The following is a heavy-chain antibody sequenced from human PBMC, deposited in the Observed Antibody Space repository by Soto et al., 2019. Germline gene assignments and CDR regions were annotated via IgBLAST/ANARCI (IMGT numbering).Heavy chain of an antibody. CDR3: AKLLIVVVPAALDY. V-gene: IGHV3-23*01. D-gene: IGHD2-2*01. Sequence: PGGSLRLSCAASGFTFSSYAMSWVRQAPGKGLEWVSAISGSGGSTYYADSVKGRFTISRDNSKNTLYLQMNSLRAEDTAVYYCAKLLIVVVPAALDYWGQGTLVTVPQ. J-gene: IGHJ4*02. CDR2: ISGSGGST. CDR1: GFTFSSYA.